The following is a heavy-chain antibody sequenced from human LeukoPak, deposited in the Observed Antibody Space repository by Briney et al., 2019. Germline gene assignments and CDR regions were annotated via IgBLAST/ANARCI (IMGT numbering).Heavy chain of an antibody. CDR1: GYTFTSYY. CDR3: ARDSPPAAIRW. Sequence: ASVKVSCKASGYTFTSYYMHWVRQAPGQGLEWMGIINLSGGSTSYAQKFQGRVTMTRDTSTSTVYMELSSLRSEDTAVYYCARDSPPAAIRWWGQGTLITVSS. D-gene: IGHD2-2*02. V-gene: IGHV1-46*01. J-gene: IGHJ4*02. CDR2: INLSGGST.